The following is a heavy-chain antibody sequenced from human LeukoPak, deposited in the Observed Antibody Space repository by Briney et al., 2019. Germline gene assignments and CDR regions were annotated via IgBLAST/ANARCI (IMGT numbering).Heavy chain of an antibody. J-gene: IGHJ4*02. V-gene: IGHV1-2*02. CDR2: INPNSGGT. D-gene: IGHD1-26*01. Sequence: ASVKVSCKASGYTFTGYYMHWVRQAPGQGLEWMGWINPNSGGTNYAQKFQGRVTMTRDTSISTAYMELSGLRSDGTAVYYCARARENIVGATTIFDYWGQGTLVTVSS. CDR1: GYTFTGYY. CDR3: ARARENIVGATTIFDY.